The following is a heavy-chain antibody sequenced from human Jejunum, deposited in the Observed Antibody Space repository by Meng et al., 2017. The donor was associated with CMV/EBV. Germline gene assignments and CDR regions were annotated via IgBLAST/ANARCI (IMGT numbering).Heavy chain of an antibody. J-gene: IGHJ5*02. Sequence: YSMHWVRQVPGKALEWVSSISTSGHNTFYADSVRGRFNIFRDNAKDSVSLQMSSLGVDDTGVYYCAGWRGFEWEMKGHWFDPWGQGTLVTVSS. CDR3: AGWRGFEWEMKGHWFDP. V-gene: IGHV3-21*01. CDR1: YS. CDR2: ISTSGHNT. D-gene: IGHD1-26*01.